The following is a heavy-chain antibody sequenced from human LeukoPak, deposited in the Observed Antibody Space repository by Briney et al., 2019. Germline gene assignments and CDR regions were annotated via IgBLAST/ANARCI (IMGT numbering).Heavy chain of an antibody. CDR2: INPSGGST. V-gene: IGHV1-46*01. CDR3: ARDSTVTTFRGCVDP. J-gene: IGHJ5*02. Sequence: ASVKVSCKASGYTFSNYYVHWVRQAPGQGLEWMGVINPSGGSTNYAQKIQGRVTMTRDTSTSTVYMGMSSLRSEDTAVYYCARDSTVTTFRGCVDPWGQGTLVTVSS. CDR1: GYTFSNYY. D-gene: IGHD4-17*01.